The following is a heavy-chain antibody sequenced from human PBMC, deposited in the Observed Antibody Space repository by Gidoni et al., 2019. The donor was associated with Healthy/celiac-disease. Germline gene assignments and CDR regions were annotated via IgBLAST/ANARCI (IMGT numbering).Heavy chain of an antibody. CDR3: ARQREYSSARGPFDY. J-gene: IGHJ4*02. V-gene: IGHV5-51*01. CDR1: GSSFTSYW. D-gene: IGHD6-19*01. CDR2: IYPGDSDT. Sequence: EVQLVQSGAEVKKPGESLEISCKGSGSSFTSYWIGWVRQMPGKGLEWIGIIYPGDSDTRYSPSFQGQVTISADKSISTAYLQWSSLKASDTAMYYCARQREYSSARGPFDYWGQGTLVTVSS.